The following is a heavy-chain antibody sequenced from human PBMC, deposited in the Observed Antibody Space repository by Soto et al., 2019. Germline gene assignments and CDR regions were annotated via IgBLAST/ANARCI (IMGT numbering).Heavy chain of an antibody. CDR3: ATGSTYCCFVT. D-gene: IGHD2-8*02. Sequence: QVQLQESGPRLVKPSQTLSLTCTVSVDSIGSGDYYWTWIRQPPGKGLEWIGYIYYIGTTFYNPSLESRVNISVATSRNQFSLRFPSVTAADTAVDYCATGSTYCCFVTWGQGTLITVSS. CDR1: VDSIGSGDYY. CDR2: IYYIGTT. J-gene: IGHJ5*02. V-gene: IGHV4-30-4*01.